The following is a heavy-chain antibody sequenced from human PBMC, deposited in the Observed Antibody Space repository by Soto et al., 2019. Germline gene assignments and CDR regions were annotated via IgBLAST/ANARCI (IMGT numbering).Heavy chain of an antibody. D-gene: IGHD3-10*01. V-gene: IGHV4-34*01. Sequence: PSETLSLTCTVSGGSFSGYYWSWIRQPPGKGLEWIGEINHSGSTNYNPSLKSRVTISVDTSKNQFSLKLSSVTAADTAVYYCARGLGLYYYYMDVWGKGTTVTVSS. CDR3: ARGLGLYYYYMDV. J-gene: IGHJ6*03. CDR1: GGSFSGYY. CDR2: INHSGST.